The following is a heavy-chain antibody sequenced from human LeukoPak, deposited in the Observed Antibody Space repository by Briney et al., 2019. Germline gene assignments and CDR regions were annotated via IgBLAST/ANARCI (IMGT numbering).Heavy chain of an antibody. J-gene: IGHJ5*02. D-gene: IGHD3-9*01. CDR1: GYSISSGYY. Sequence: SETLSLTCTVSGYSISSGYYWGWIRQPPGKGLEWSGSIYHSGSTYYNPSLKSRVTISVDTSKNRFSLKLSSVTAADTAVYYCAREVGDILTASWFDPWGQGTLVTVSS. CDR2: IYHSGST. CDR3: AREVGDILTASWFDP. V-gene: IGHV4-38-2*02.